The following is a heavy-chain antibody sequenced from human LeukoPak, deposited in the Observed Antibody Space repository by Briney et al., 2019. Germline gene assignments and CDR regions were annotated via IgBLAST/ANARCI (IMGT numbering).Heavy chain of an antibody. V-gene: IGHV1-46*01. CDR2: IKPSGGST. J-gene: IGHJ4*02. Sequence: ASVKVPCKASGYTFTGYYMHWVRQAPGQGLEWMGIIKPSGGSTSYAQKFQGRVTMTRDTSTNTVYMELSSLRSEDTAVYYCAREPRITGTAYFDYWGQGTLVTVSS. CDR1: GYTFTGYY. CDR3: AREPRITGTAYFDY. D-gene: IGHD1-7*01.